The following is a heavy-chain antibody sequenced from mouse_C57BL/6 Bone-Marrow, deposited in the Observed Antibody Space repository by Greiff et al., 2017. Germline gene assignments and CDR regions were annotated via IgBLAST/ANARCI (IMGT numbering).Heavy chain of an antibody. Sequence: QVQLQQSGTELVKPGASVKLSCKASGYTFTSYWMHWVKQRPGQGLEWIGNINPSNGGTNYNEKFKSKATLTVDKSSSTAYMQLSSLTSEDSAVYYCARGRLLREYFDYGGQGTTLTVSS. CDR2: INPSNGGT. D-gene: IGHD2-3*01. J-gene: IGHJ2*01. CDR3: ARGRLLREYFDY. CDR1: GYTFTSYW. V-gene: IGHV1-53*01.